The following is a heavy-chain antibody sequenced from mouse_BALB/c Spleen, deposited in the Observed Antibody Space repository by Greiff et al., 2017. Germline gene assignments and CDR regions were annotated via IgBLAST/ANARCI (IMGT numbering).Heavy chain of an antibody. V-gene: IGHV5-6-3*01. D-gene: IGHD1-1*01. CDR3: ARDGRELRGAWFAY. CDR2: INSNGGST. J-gene: IGHJ3*01. Sequence: EVHLVESGGGLVQPGGSLKLSCAASGFTFSSYGMSWVRQTPDKRLELVATINSNGGSTYYPDSVKGRFTISRDNAKNTLYLQMSSLKSEDTAMYYCARDGRELRGAWFAYWGQGTLVTVSA. CDR1: GFTFSSYG.